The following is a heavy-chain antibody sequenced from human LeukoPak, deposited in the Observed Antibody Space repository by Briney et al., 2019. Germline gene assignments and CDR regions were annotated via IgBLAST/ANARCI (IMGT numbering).Heavy chain of an antibody. CDR1: GFTFSNAW. J-gene: IGHJ4*02. Sequence: GGSLRLSCAASGFTFSNAWMSWVRQAPGKGLEWVANINPDGSKKSYADFVEGRFTISRDNAKNSLYLQMSSLRAEDTAVYYCANSPMILRGHYWGQGTLVTVSS. V-gene: IGHV3-7*01. D-gene: IGHD3-16*01. CDR2: INPDGSKK. CDR3: ANSPMILRGHY.